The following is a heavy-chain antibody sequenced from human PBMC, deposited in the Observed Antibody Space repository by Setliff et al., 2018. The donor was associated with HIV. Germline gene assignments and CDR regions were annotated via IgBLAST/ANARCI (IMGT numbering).Heavy chain of an antibody. V-gene: IGHV4-4*07. Sequence: KPSETLSLTCTVSGVSIDKNYWSWVRRPPGKGLEWIGRVYMSGKTNYSPSLKSRVTMSADTSKNQVSLKLTPVTAADTAVYYCAKDAGVTGGLYRYYIDAWGNGATVTVSS. J-gene: IGHJ6*03. D-gene: IGHD2-8*01. CDR1: GVSIDKNY. CDR3: AKDAGVTGGLYRYYIDA. CDR2: VYMSGKT.